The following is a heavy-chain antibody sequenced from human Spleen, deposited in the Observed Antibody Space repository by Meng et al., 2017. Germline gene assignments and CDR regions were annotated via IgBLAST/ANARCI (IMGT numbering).Heavy chain of an antibody. D-gene: IGHD2/OR15-2a*01. J-gene: IGHJ4*02. CDR1: GFTFSNYW. CDR3: ARDRTTHDY. V-gene: IGHV3-7*01. Sequence: GESLKISCAASGFTFSNYWMSWVRQAPGKGLEWVANIKQDGGEKYYVDSVKGRFTISRDNAKNSVYLQMNSLRDEDTAVYFCARDRTTHDYWGQGTLVTVSS. CDR2: IKQDGGEK.